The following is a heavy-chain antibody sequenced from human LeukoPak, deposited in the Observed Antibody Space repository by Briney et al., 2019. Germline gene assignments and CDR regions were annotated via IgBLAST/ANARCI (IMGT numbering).Heavy chain of an antibody. Sequence: SETLSLTCTVSGGSISSYYWSWIREPPGKGLEWIGSMYYSGSTNYKPSLKSRVTISVDTSKNQFSLKLSSVTAADTAVYYCARHAYYYDRSGSYEAFDIWGQGTMVTVSS. CDR3: ARHAYYYDRSGSYEAFDI. J-gene: IGHJ3*02. CDR2: MYYSGST. V-gene: IGHV4-59*08. D-gene: IGHD3-22*01. CDR1: GGSISSYY.